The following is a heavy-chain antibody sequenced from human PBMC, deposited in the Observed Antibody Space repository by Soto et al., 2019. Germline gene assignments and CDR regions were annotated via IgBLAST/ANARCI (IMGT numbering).Heavy chain of an antibody. CDR3: AGHAVTTSPFDY. CDR1: GFTFNIFA. CDR2: ISDSDDNT. J-gene: IGHJ4*02. V-gene: IGHV3-23*01. Sequence: GGSLRLSCAASGFTFNIFAMSWGRQAPGKGLEWVSTISDSDDNTYYADSVKGRFTISRDNSKNTLYLQMNSLRVEDTAVFYCAGHAVTTSPFDYWGQGTLVTVSS. D-gene: IGHD4-17*01.